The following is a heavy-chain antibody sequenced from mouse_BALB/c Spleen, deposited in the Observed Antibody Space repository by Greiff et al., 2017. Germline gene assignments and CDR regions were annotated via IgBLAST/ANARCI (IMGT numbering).Heavy chain of an antibody. CDR1: GFTFSSYA. Sequence: EVKLVESGGGLVKPGGSLKLSCAASGFTFSSYAMSWVRQKPEKRLEWVASISSGGSTSYPDSVKGRFTIPRDNARNILYLQMSSLRSEDTAMYYCARGRDYGSSYLFDYWGQGTTLTVSS. CDR3: ARGRDYGSSYLFDY. V-gene: IGHV5-6-5*01. D-gene: IGHD1-1*01. CDR2: ISSGGST. J-gene: IGHJ2*01.